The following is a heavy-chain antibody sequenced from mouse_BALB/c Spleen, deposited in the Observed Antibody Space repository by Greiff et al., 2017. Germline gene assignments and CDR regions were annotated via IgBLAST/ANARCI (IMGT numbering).Heavy chain of an antibody. CDR1: GFNIKDTY. J-gene: IGHJ2*01. Sequence: EVQLVESGAELVKPGASVKLSCTASGFNIKDTYMHWVKQRPEQGLEWIGRIDPANGNTKYDPKFQGKATITADTSSNTAYLQLSSLTSEDTAVYYCAPSTMITADYWGQGTTLTVSS. D-gene: IGHD2-4*01. V-gene: IGHV14-3*02. CDR2: IDPANGNT. CDR3: APSTMITADY.